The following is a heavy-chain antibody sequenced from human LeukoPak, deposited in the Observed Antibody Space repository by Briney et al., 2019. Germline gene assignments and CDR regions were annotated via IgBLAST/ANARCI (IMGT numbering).Heavy chain of an antibody. V-gene: IGHV1-69*04. CDR2: IIPILGIA. Sequence: SVKVSCKASGGTFSSYAISWVRQAPGQGLEWMGRIIPILGIANYAQKFQGRVTITADKSASTAYMELSSLRSEDTAVYYCARASHCSGGSCYSGYWGQGTLVTVSS. J-gene: IGHJ4*02. CDR3: ARASHCSGGSCYSGY. D-gene: IGHD2-15*01. CDR1: GGTFSSYA.